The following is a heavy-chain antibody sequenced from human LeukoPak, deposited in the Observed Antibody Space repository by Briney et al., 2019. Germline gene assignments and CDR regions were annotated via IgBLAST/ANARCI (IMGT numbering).Heavy chain of an antibody. CDR1: GFSFSSYA. D-gene: IGHD6-19*01. J-gene: IGHJ4*02. CDR3: AKRSGYTTGWFFDY. CDR2: ISGSGDNT. V-gene: IGHV3-23*01. Sequence: GGSLRLSCAASGFSFSSYAMSWVRQAPGKGLEWVSSISGSGDNTYYAESVKGRFTISRDNSKNTLFLQMNSLRAEDTAVFYCAKRSGYTTGWFFDYWGQGTLVTVSS.